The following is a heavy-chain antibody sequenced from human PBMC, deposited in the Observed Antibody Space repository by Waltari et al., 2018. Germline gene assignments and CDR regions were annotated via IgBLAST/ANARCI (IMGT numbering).Heavy chain of an antibody. V-gene: IGHV4-59*08. CDR1: GGSISSYY. D-gene: IGHD2-2*01. Sequence: QVQLQESGPGLVKPSEPLSLTCTVSGGSISSYYWSWIRQPPGKGLEWIGYIYYSGSTNYNPSLKSRVTISVDTSKNQFSLKLSSVTAADTAVYYCARLVVYCSSTSCYEDWFDPWGQGTLVTVSS. CDR3: ARLVVYCSSTSCYEDWFDP. CDR2: IYYSGST. J-gene: IGHJ5*02.